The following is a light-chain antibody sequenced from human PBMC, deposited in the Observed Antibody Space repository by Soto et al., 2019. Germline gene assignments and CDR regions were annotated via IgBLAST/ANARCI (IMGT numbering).Light chain of an antibody. V-gene: IGKV1-5*01. J-gene: IGKJ5*01. CDR2: DAS. CDR3: QQYNTYST. Sequence: DIRLTQSASTLSAADGDSVTITCRASQNIRNLLAWYQQKPGKAPKPLIYDASTLKTGVPSRFSGSGSGSEFNFTITGLQPDDFATYFCQQYNTYSTFGQGTRLEIK. CDR1: QNIRNL.